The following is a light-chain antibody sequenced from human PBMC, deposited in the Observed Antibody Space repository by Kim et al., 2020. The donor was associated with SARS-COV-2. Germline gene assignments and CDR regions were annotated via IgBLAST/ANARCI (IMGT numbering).Light chain of an antibody. CDR3: QKYNSAPLT. Sequence: ASVGDRVTITGRASQGISNYLAWYQQKPGEVPKLLIYAASTLQSVVPSRFSGSGSGTDFTLTISSLQPEDVATYYCQKYNSAPLTFGQGTRLEIK. J-gene: IGKJ5*01. CDR2: AAS. V-gene: IGKV1-27*01. CDR1: QGISNY.